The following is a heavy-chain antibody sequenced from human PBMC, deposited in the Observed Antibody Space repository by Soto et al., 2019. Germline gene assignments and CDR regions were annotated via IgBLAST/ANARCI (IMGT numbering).Heavy chain of an antibody. V-gene: IGHV4-39*01. J-gene: IGHJ4*02. CDR3: ARTYYYGSGSQDLGY. CDR2: IYYSGIT. Sequence: PSETRSLTCTLSGGSISSSSYYWRWIRQPPGKGLEGIGSIYYSGITYYNPSLKSRVTISLHTPKNQFSLKLTSVTAADPAVYSCARTYYYGSGSQDLGYWGQGTLVTVSS. D-gene: IGHD3-10*01. CDR1: GGSISSSSYY.